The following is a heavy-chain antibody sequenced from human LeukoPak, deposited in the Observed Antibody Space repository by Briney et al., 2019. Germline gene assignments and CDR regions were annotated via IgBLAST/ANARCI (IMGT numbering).Heavy chain of an antibody. CDR1: GYTFTDYY. CDR3: ARVGGIAARRNYFDY. CDR2: VDPEDGET. J-gene: IGHJ4*02. D-gene: IGHD6-6*01. V-gene: IGHV1-69-2*01. Sequence: ASVKVSCKVSGYTFTDYYMHWVQQAPGKGLEWMGLVDPEDGETIYAEKFQGRVTITADTSTDTAYMELSSLRSEDTAVYYCARVGGIAARRNYFDYWGQGTLVTVSS.